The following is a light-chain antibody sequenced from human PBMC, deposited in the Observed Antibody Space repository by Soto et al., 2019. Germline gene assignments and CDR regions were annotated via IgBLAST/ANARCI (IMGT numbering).Light chain of an antibody. CDR1: QSIRSN. J-gene: IGKJ5*01. V-gene: IGKV3-11*01. CDR3: QQRSNWPPIT. Sequence: EIVMTQSPATLSVSPGEGSTLSCRVSQSIRSNLAWYQQKPGQAPRLXXYDASNRATGIPARFSGSGSGTDFTLTISSLEPEDFAVYYCQQRSNWPPITFGQGTRLEIK. CDR2: DAS.